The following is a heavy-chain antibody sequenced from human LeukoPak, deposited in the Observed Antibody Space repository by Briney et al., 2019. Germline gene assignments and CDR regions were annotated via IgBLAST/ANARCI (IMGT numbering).Heavy chain of an antibody. Sequence: GGSLRLSCAGSGFTFSSCGMRWVRQAPGKGLEWVSTISASGDSTYYADSVKGRFTISRDNTKNTLYLQMNSLRAEDTAFYYCAKMDYGDYIDYWGQGTLVTVSS. CDR1: GFTFSSCG. CDR2: ISASGDST. CDR3: AKMDYGDYIDY. J-gene: IGHJ4*02. V-gene: IGHV3-23*01. D-gene: IGHD4-17*01.